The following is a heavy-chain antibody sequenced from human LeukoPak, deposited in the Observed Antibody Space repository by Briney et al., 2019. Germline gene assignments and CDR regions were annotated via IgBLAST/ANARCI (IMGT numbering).Heavy chain of an antibody. J-gene: IGHJ4*02. CDR3: ASCNAKTSLTNFDY. Sequence: SETLSLTCVVSGVSINGGSVSNYWSWFRQSPGKGLEWIGYIHYSGRADYNPSLRSRVTMSVDTSKNQFSLNLNSVTAADTAMYYCASCNAKTSLTNFDYWGQGTLVTVSS. V-gene: IGHV4-59*08. CDR1: GVSINGGSVSNY. CDR2: IHYSGRA. D-gene: IGHD2/OR15-2a*01.